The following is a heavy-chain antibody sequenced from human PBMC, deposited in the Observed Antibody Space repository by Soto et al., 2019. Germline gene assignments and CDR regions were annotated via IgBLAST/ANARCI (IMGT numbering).Heavy chain of an antibody. V-gene: IGHV5-10-1*01. D-gene: IGHD6-19*01. Sequence: ESLKISCKGSGYSFTSYWISWERQMPGKGLEWMGRLDPSDSYTNYSAPLQAHLTITADKPISTAYLQWSSLKASDTARYYFAISLRGDIAVAGPDYGGQGTLVTVSS. CDR2: LDPSDSYT. CDR3: AISLRGDIAVAGPDY. J-gene: IGHJ4*02. CDR1: GYSFTSYW.